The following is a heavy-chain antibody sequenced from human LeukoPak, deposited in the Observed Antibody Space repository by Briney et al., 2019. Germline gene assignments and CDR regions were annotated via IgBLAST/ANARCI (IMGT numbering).Heavy chain of an antibody. J-gene: IGHJ4*02. CDR2: ISPSGGST. D-gene: IGHD2-15*01. Sequence: ASVKVSCKAFGYTFTSNYMHWVRQAPGQGPEWLGVISPSGGSTTYAQKFQGRVTLTRDMSTSTVYMELSSLRSEDTAVYYCASGCSGGSCYSRDLYYFDYWGQGTLVTVSS. CDR1: GYTFTSNY. V-gene: IGHV1-46*01. CDR3: ASGCSGGSCYSRDLYYFDY.